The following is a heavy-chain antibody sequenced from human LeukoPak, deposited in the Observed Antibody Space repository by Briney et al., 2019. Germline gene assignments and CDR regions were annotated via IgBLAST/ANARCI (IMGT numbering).Heavy chain of an antibody. V-gene: IGHV3-9*01. Sequence: PRGSLRLSCAASGFSFDDYAMHWVRQAPGKGLEWVSGITWNSGSLGYADSVKGRFTISRDNAKNSLYLQMNSLRAEDTAVYYCARDRFGIFYGDYDNAYYFYMDVWGKGTTVTISS. CDR3: ARDRFGIFYGDYDNAYYFYMDV. CDR1: GFSFDDYA. CDR2: ITWNSGSL. D-gene: IGHD4-17*01. J-gene: IGHJ6*03.